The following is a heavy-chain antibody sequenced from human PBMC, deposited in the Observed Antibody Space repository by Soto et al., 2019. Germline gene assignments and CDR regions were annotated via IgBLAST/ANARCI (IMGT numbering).Heavy chain of an antibody. Sequence: EVQLVESGGGLVQPGGSLRLSCAASGFTFSNAWMNWVRQAPGKGLEWVGRIKSKTDGGTTDYAAPVKGRFTISRDDSKNTLYLQMNSLKTEDTAVYYCTTYYDFWSGYSNVDYWGQGTLVTVSS. CDR2: IKSKTDGGTT. CDR1: GFTFSNAW. V-gene: IGHV3-15*07. D-gene: IGHD3-3*01. CDR3: TTYYDFWSGYSNVDY. J-gene: IGHJ4*02.